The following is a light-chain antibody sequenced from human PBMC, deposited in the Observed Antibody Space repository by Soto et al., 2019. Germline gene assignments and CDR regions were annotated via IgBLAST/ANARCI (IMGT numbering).Light chain of an antibody. Sequence: EIVLTQSPGTLSLSPGERATLSCRASQSGSSSYLAWYQQKPGQAPRLLIYGASSRSTGLPDRFSGSGSGTDFTLTISRLEPEDFAVYYCQQYGSSPFTSGPGTKVDIK. CDR2: GAS. V-gene: IGKV3-20*01. J-gene: IGKJ3*01. CDR1: QSGSSSY. CDR3: QQYGSSPFT.